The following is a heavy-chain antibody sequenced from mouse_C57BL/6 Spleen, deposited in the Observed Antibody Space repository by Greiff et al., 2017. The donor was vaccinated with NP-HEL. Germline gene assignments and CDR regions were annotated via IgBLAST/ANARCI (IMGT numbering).Heavy chain of an antibody. CDR1: GFTFSSYA. Sequence: EVKLVESGEGLVKPGGSLKLSCAASGFTFSSYAMSWVRQTPEKRLEWVAYISSGGDYIYYADTVKGRFTISRDNARNTLYLQMSSLKSEDTAMYYCTRGGDEVRYFDVWGTGTTVTVSS. CDR3: TRGGDEVRYFDV. J-gene: IGHJ1*03. D-gene: IGHD2-14*01. V-gene: IGHV5-9-1*02. CDR2: ISSGGDYI.